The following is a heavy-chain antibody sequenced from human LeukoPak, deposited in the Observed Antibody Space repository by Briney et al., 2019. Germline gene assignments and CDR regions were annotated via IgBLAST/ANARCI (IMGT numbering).Heavy chain of an antibody. CDR3: ARDWVGLPPSALDY. CDR2: INPSGGST. CDR1: GYTFTGYY. D-gene: IGHD3-16*01. J-gene: IGHJ4*02. V-gene: IGHV1-46*01. Sequence: ASVRVSCKASGYTFTGYYMHWVRQAPGQGLEWMGIINPSGGSTSYAQKFQGRVTMIRDTSTSTVYMELSSLRSEDTAVYYCARDWVGLPPSALDYWGQGTLVTVSS.